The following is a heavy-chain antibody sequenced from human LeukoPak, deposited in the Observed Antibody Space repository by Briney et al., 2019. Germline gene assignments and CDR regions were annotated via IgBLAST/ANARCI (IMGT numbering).Heavy chain of an antibody. D-gene: IGHD3-3*01. CDR1: GGSISSYY. Sequence: SETLSLTCTVSGGSISSYYWSWIRQPPGKGLEWIGYIYYSGSTNYNPSLKSRVTISVDSSKNQFSLKLSSVTAADTAVYYCSNTIFGVVPVDYWGQGTLVTVSS. J-gene: IGHJ4*02. CDR2: IYYSGST. V-gene: IGHV4-59*12. CDR3: SNTIFGVVPVDY.